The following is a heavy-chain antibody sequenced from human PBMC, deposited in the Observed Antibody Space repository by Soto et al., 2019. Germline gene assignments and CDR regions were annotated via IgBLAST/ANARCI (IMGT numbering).Heavy chain of an antibody. J-gene: IGHJ6*02. D-gene: IGHD3-10*01. Sequence: QVHLVQSGAEVKKPGSSVKVSCKTSGGSFNNYAVSWVRQAPGQGLEWMGGIIPNFDTPNYAQKFQDRVTIIGDESTSTVYMELRSHRSNDTAVYYCAVAMVREILIFESSGMHVWGQGTTVIVSS. CDR1: GGSFNNYA. CDR2: IIPNFDTP. V-gene: IGHV1-69*01. CDR3: AVAMVREILIFESSGMHV.